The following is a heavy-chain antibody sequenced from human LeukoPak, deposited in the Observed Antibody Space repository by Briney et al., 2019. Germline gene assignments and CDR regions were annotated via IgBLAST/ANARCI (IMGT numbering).Heavy chain of an antibody. J-gene: IGHJ6*02. V-gene: IGHV3-13*01. CDR3: ARALPKYHDISTDYYYYYGMDV. CDR1: GFTFSAYD. Sequence: PGGSLRLSCAASGFTFSAYDMHWVRQGTGKGLEWVSGIGTGGDTSYVGSVKGRFTISRENGKNSLYLQMSSLRAGDTAVYYCARALPKYHDISTDYYYYYGMDVWGQGTTVTVSS. CDR2: IGTGGDT. D-gene: IGHD3-9*01.